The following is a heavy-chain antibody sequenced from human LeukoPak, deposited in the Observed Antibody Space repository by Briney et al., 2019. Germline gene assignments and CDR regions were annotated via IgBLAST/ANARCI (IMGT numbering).Heavy chain of an antibody. D-gene: IGHD3-22*01. V-gene: IGHV3-7*03. J-gene: IGHJ4*02. CDR1: GFTFSNYW. CDR3: ARGGPHDSSGYYFDY. Sequence: GGSLRLSCAASGFTFSNYWMSWVRQAPGKGLEWVANIKQDRSEKYYVDSVKGRFTISRDNAKNSLYLQMNSLRAEDTALYYCARGGPHDSSGYYFDYWGQGTLVTVSS. CDR2: IKQDRSEK.